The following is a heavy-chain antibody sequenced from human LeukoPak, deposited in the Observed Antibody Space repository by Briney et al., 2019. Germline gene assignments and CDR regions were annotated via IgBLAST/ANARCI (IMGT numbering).Heavy chain of an antibody. D-gene: IGHD3-22*01. CDR1: GGSISSSSYY. J-gene: IGHJ1*01. CDR2: IYYSGSA. V-gene: IGHV4-39*01. Sequence: PSETLSLTXTVSGGSISSSSYYWGWIRQPPGKGLEWIGSIYYSGSAYYNPSLKSRVTISVDTSKNQFSLKLSSVTAADTAVYYCASQITMIVVVLFQHWGQGTLVTVSS. CDR3: ASQITMIVVVLFQH.